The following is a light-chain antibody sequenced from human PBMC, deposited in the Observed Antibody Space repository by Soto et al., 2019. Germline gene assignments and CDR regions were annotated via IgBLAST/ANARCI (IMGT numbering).Light chain of an antibody. CDR1: QTISSW. Sequence: DIQITPSPSTLSGSVGDRVTITCLASQTISSWLAWYQQKPGKDPKLLIYKASTLKSGVPSRFSGSGSGTEFTLTISSMQPDEFATYYCQHYNSYSEAFGQGTKVDIK. CDR2: KAS. CDR3: QHYNSYSEA. V-gene: IGKV1-5*03. J-gene: IGKJ1*01.